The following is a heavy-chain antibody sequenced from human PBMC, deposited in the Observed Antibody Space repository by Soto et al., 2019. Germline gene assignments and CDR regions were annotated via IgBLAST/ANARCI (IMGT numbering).Heavy chain of an antibody. V-gene: IGHV4-39*02. J-gene: IGHJ4*02. CDR3: ASVVVGATRQSGSDH. CDR2: IHSSGGT. CDR1: LGSVNTADYL. Sequence: QLQESGPGLVKPSETLSLTCTVSLGSVNTADYLWAWIRQPPGKGLEFIGSIHSSGGTFYSPSLKSRVSISIDKSKNHFSLRLTSVTAGDTAVYFCASVVVGATRQSGSDHWGQGTLVTVS. D-gene: IGHD2-15*01.